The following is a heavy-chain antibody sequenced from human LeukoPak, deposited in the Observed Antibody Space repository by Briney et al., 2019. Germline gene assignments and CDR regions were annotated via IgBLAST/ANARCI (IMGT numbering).Heavy chain of an antibody. D-gene: IGHD3-10*01. CDR1: GFTFDDYG. Sequence: GGSLRLSCAASGFTFDDYGMSWVRQAPGKGLEWVSGINWNGGSTDYADSVKGRFTISRDNAKNSLYLQMNSLRAEDTALYYCARCRYYYGSGSYYYYYMDVWGKGTTVTVSS. J-gene: IGHJ6*03. CDR3: ARCRYYYGSGSYYYYYMDV. CDR2: INWNGGST. V-gene: IGHV3-20*04.